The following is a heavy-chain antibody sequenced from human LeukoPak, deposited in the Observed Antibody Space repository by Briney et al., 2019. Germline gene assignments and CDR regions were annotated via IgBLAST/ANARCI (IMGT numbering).Heavy chain of an antibody. Sequence: PGGSLRLSCAASGFIYSNFAMNWLRHAPGKGLEWVSVISGSGGSSFYADSVKGRFIISRDNSKNTLYLQMNSLRVEDTAQYYCAKDLSYGDTSYFYYYMDVWGKGTTVTVSS. D-gene: IGHD4-17*01. CDR3: AKDLSYGDTSYFYYYMDV. V-gene: IGHV3-23*01. J-gene: IGHJ6*03. CDR1: GFIYSNFA. CDR2: ISGSGGSS.